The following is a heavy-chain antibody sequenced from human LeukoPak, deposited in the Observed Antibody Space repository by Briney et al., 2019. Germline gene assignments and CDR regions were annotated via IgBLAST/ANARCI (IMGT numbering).Heavy chain of an antibody. D-gene: IGHD3-3*01. J-gene: IGHJ5*01. Sequence: PGGSLRLSCAASGFTFSTYAMTWVRQAPGKGLEWVSSITSSGGGTYYADSVRGRFTISRDNSKNTLYLQMKSLRVEDTAIYYCARAPLGMVFDSWGQGTLVTVSS. CDR1: GFTFSTYA. CDR3: ARAPLGMVFDS. CDR2: ITSSGGGT. V-gene: IGHV3-23*01.